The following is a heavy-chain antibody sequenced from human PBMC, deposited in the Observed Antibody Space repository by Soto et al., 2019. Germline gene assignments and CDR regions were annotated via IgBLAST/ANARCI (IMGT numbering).Heavy chain of an antibody. CDR3: ARGDYGNFDY. J-gene: IGHJ4*02. CDR1: GGSFSGYY. CDR2: INHSGST. Sequence: QVQLQQWGAGLLKPSETLSLTCAVYGGSFSGYYWSWIRQPPGKGLEWIGEINHSGSTNYNPSLKIRVTISVDTSKNQFSLKLSSVTAADTAVYYCARGDYGNFDYWGQGTLVTVSS. V-gene: IGHV4-34*01. D-gene: IGHD3-10*01.